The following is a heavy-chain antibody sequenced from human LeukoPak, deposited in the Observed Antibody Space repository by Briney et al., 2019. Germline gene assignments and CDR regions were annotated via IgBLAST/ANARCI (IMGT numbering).Heavy chain of an antibody. Sequence: PGGSLRLSCAASGFTFSSYSMNWVRQAPGKGLQWLAAISYDGDKQNYADSVKGRLTISRDTSKSTLYLQMNSLRVEDTAVYFCARERPYNPDYMDVWGSGTTVTVSS. D-gene: IGHD1-14*01. CDR2: ISYDGDKQ. J-gene: IGHJ6*03. CDR3: ARERPYNPDYMDV. V-gene: IGHV3-30*03. CDR1: GFTFSSYS.